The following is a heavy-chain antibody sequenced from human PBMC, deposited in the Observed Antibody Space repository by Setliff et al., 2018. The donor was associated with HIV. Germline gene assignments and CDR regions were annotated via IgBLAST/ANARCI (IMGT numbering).Heavy chain of an antibody. J-gene: IGHJ4*02. V-gene: IGHV1-8*02. CDR1: GYTFTDYF. Sequence: ASVKVSCKASGYTFTDYFMHWVRQAPGQGLEWMGWMSPNSDNRGYAQKFQGRVTMTRDTSISTAYMELSSLRSEDTAVYYCARQLSNSLDVWGQGALVTV. CDR2: MSPNSDNR. CDR3: ARQLSNSLDV. D-gene: IGHD7-27*01.